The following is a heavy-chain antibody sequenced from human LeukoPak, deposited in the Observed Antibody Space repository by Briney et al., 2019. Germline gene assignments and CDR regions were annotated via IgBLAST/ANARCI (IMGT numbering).Heavy chain of an antibody. CDR2: IMQDGSER. CDR1: GFTFSSNW. CDR3: AKDLHSAYYYDSSGQY. Sequence: PGGSLRLSCAASGFTFSSNWMSWVRQAPGKGLEWVANIMQDGSERNYVDSVKGRFTISRDNAKNSLYLQMNSLRAEDTAVYYCAKDLHSAYYYDSSGQYWGQGTLVTVSS. J-gene: IGHJ4*02. V-gene: IGHV3-7*03. D-gene: IGHD3-22*01.